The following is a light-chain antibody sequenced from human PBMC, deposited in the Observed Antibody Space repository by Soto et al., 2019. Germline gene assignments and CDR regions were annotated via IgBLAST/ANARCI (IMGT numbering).Light chain of an antibody. CDR3: QPYNNWPPKMA. Sequence: VVTQSPATLSVFPGETATLSCRASQSVSSDLAWYQQRPGQAPRLLIYGASTRATGIPARFRGSGSGTEFRPPISRLPFEEFANYFCQPYNNWPPKMAFGRRTKVEIK. CDR1: QSVSSD. J-gene: IGKJ1*01. CDR2: GAS. V-gene: IGKV3-15*01.